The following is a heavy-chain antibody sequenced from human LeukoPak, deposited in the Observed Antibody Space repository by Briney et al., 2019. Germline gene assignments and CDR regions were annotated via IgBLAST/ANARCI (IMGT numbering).Heavy chain of an antibody. D-gene: IGHD6-13*01. CDR1: GFTINHYG. CDR2: IRYDGSNK. Sequence: GGSLRLSCAASGFTINHYGIHWVRQAPGKGRDWVAFIRYDGSNKYYADSVKGRFTISRDNSKTTLYLQMNSLRAEDTAVYYCANHSSSPGRLGYWGQGTLVTVSS. CDR3: ANHSSSPGRLGY. V-gene: IGHV3-30*02. J-gene: IGHJ4*02.